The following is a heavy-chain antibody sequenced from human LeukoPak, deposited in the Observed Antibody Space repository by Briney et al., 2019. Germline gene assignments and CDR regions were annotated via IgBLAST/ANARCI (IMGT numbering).Heavy chain of an antibody. D-gene: IGHD3-10*01. J-gene: IGHJ6*02. CDR1: GGSISSYY. CDR3: ARGGAVRGHPDYYYYGMDV. Sequence: PSETLSLTCTVSGGSISSYYWRWIRQPAGKGLEWIGRIYTSGSTNYNPSLKSRVTMSVDTSKNQFSLKLSSVTAADTAVYYCARGGAVRGHPDYYYYGMDVWGQGTTVTVSS. V-gene: IGHV4-4*07. CDR2: IYTSGST.